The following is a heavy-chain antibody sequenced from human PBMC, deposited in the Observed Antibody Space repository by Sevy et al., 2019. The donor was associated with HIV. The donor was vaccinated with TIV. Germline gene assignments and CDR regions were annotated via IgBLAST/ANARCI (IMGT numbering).Heavy chain of an antibody. J-gene: IGHJ4*02. CDR2: ISYDGSNK. CDR1: GFTFSSYG. D-gene: IGHD2-15*01. CDR3: AKDRLRYCSGGSCYPFDY. V-gene: IGHV3-30*18. Sequence: GGSLRLSCAASGFTFSSYGMHWVRQAPGKGLEWVAVISYDGSNKYYADSVKGRFTISRDNSKNTLYLQMNSRRAEDTGVYYCAKDRLRYCSGGSCYPFDYWGQGTLVTVSS.